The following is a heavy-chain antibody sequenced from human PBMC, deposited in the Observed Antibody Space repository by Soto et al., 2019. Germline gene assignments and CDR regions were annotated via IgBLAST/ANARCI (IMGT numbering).Heavy chain of an antibody. CDR2: IYYSGST. CDR1: GGTISSGGYY. Sequence: TSETLSLTCPFSGGTISSGGYYWSWIRQHPGKGLEWIGYIYYSGSTYYNPSLKSRVTISVDTSKNQFSLKLSSVTAADTAVYYCARVGGINWFDPWGQGTLVTVSS. V-gene: IGHV4-31*03. J-gene: IGHJ5*02. CDR3: ARVGGINWFDP. D-gene: IGHD3-16*01.